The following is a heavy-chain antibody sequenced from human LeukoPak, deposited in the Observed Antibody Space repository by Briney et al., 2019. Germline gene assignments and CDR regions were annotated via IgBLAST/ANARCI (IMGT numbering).Heavy chain of an antibody. D-gene: IGHD3-16*01. Sequence: GGSLRLSCAASGFTFSTYEMNWVRQAPGKGLEWVSYISSSGSTIYYADSVKGRFTISRDNAKNSLYLQMNSLRAEDTAFYYCARARRYVTFQGVEYYFDYWGQGTLVTVAS. V-gene: IGHV3-48*03. CDR3: ARARRYVTFQGVEYYFDY. J-gene: IGHJ4*02. CDR2: ISSSGSTI. CDR1: GFTFSTYE.